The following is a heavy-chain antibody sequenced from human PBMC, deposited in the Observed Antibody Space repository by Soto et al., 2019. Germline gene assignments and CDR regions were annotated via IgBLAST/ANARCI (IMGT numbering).Heavy chain of an antibody. V-gene: IGHV4-34*01. CDR3: ASESGYYIRGVY. CDR2: INHSGST. J-gene: IGHJ4*02. D-gene: IGHD3-3*01. CDR1: GGSFSGYY. Sequence: SETLCLTCAAYGGSFSGYYWSWIRQPPGKGLEWIGEINHSGSTNYNPSLKSRVTISVDTSKNQFSLKLSSVTAADTAVYYCASESGYYIRGVYWGQGTLVTVSS.